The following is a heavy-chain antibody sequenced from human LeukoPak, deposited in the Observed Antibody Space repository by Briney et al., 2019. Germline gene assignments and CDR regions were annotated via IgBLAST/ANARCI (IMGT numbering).Heavy chain of an antibody. D-gene: IGHD3-22*01. CDR3: ARGRYYDSSGYNAFDI. Sequence: AAVKVSCKSSGYTFTDYGISWVRQAPGQGLECMGWISTYNGNTNYAQKLQGRVTMTTDTSTSTAYMELRSLRSDDTAVYYCARGRYYDSSGYNAFDIWGQGTMVTVSS. CDR1: GYTFTDYG. J-gene: IGHJ3*02. V-gene: IGHV1-18*01. CDR2: ISTYNGNT.